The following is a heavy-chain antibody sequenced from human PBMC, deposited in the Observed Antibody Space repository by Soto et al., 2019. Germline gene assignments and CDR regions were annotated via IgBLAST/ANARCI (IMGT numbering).Heavy chain of an antibody. CDR2: IKSKVDDGTA. Sequence: EVQLVESGGGLVKPGESLRLSCAASGFNFNYAWMNWVRQAPGKGLEWVGGIKSKVDDGTADYGTLVDGRFTISRDDSKNIVFLQMTSLKTEDTALYYCAKGATSSNSFDFWGQGTLVTVSS. D-gene: IGHD1-26*01. J-gene: IGHJ4*02. V-gene: IGHV3-15*07. CDR1: GFNFNYAW. CDR3: AKGATSSNSFDF.